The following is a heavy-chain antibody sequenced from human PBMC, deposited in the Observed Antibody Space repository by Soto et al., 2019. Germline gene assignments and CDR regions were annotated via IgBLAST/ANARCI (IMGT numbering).Heavy chain of an antibody. CDR1: GFTFSRYA. D-gene: IGHD4-17*01. Sequence: GGSLRLSCAVSGFTFSRYAMSWVRQTPGKGLEWVSAISGSGSGTYYADSVKGRFTISRDNSKNTLYLQMNSLRAEDTAVYYCAKGQVATVTQISAFDYWGQGTLVTVSS. CDR3: AKGQVATVTQISAFDY. V-gene: IGHV3-23*01. J-gene: IGHJ4*02. CDR2: ISGSGSGT.